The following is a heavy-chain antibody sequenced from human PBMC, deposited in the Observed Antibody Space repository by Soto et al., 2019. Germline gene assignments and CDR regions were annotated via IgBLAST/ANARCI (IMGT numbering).Heavy chain of an antibody. CDR1: GFTFSTYG. CDR2: ISHDGTNK. CDR3: AKESRSSAVRATRVYGMDV. V-gene: IGHV3-30*18. J-gene: IGHJ6*02. Sequence: QVQLVESGGGVVQPGRSLRLSCTPSGFTFSTYGMHWVRQAPGKGLEWVAAISHDGTNKYYGDSVRGRFTISRDNSKNTLTLQMHTLRDEDTAVYYCAKESRSSAVRATRVYGMDVWGQGTTVTVSS. D-gene: IGHD5-12*01.